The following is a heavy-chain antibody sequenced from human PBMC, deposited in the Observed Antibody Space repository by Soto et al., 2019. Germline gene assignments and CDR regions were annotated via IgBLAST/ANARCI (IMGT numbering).Heavy chain of an antibody. J-gene: IGHJ4*02. CDR2: IYPDDSDT. Sequence: PGESLKISCKGSGYRFTTYWIGWVLQIPWKGLEWMGIIYPDDSDTRYSPSFQGQVTISVDKSISTAYLQWSSLKASDSAMYYCARHTRDTVVGVASSPSFDYWGQGTLVTVSS. V-gene: IGHV5-51*01. CDR1: GYRFTTYW. CDR3: ARHTRDTVVGVASSPSFDY. D-gene: IGHD2-15*01.